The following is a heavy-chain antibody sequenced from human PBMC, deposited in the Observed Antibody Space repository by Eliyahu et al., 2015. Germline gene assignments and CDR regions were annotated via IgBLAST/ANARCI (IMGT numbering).Heavy chain of an antibody. J-gene: IGHJ3*02. CDR2: IHPSDSES. Sequence: EVQLVQSGAEVKKPGESLXXXXQGFGYDFKSXWLAXVRQMPGKGLEWMAFIHPSDSESRYNPSFEGQVTLSVDKSTATAYLQWSRVKASDSSMYYCARLENSALGAFDIWGQGTLVSVSS. CDR1: GYDFKSXW. CDR3: ARLENSALGAFDI. D-gene: IGHD1-1*01. V-gene: IGHV5-51*01.